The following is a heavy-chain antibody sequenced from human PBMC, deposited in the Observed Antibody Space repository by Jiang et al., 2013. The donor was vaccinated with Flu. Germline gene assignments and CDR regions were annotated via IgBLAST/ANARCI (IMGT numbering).Heavy chain of an antibody. V-gene: IGHV3-23*01. Sequence: AASGFTFSSYAMSWVRQAPGKGLEWVSAISGSGGSTYYADSVKGRFTISRDNSKNTLYLQMNSLRAEDTAVYYCAKDRGDNYYDSSGHYFDYWGQGTLVTVSS. D-gene: IGHD3-22*01. CDR1: GFTFSSYA. CDR3: AKDRGDNYYDSSGHYFDY. J-gene: IGHJ4*02. CDR2: ISGSGGST.